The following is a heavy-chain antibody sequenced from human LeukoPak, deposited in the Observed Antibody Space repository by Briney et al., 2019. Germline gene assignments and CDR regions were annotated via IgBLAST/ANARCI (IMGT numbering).Heavy chain of an antibody. CDR3: ARVPRNYYGSRSYFDY. Sequence: RSSETLSLTCTVSGVSISSGNYYWSWIRQPPGKGLEWIGYIYYSGSTYYNPSLKSRVTISVDTSKNQFSLKLSSVTAADTAVYYCARVPRNYYGSRSYFDYWGQRTLVSVSS. CDR1: GVSISSGNYY. V-gene: IGHV4-30-4*01. CDR2: IYYSGST. D-gene: IGHD3-10*01. J-gene: IGHJ4*02.